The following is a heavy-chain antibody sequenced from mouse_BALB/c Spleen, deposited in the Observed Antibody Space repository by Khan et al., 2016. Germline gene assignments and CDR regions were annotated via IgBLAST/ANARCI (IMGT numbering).Heavy chain of an antibody. D-gene: IGHD1-1*01. Sequence: EVQLQESGPGLVKPSQSLSLTCTVTGYSITSDYAWNWIRQFPGNKLEWMGYISYSGSTSYNPSLKSRISITRKKSKNQFFLQLNSETTEDTATYYCSRHYGSNYGYCDVLGAGTTVTVSS. V-gene: IGHV3-2*02. CDR2: ISYSGST. CDR3: SRHYGSNYGYCDV. CDR1: GYSITSDYA. J-gene: IGHJ1*01.